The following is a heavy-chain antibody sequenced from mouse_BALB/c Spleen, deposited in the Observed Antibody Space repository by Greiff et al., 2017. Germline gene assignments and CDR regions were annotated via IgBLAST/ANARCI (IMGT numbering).Heavy chain of an antibody. CDR2: ISYSGST. V-gene: IGHV3-2*02. Sequence: DVKLQESGPGLVKPSQSLSLTCTVTGYSITSDYAWNWIRQFPGNKLEWMGYISYSGSTSYNPSLKSRISITRDTSKNQFFLQLNSVTTEDTATYYCARSTMITTPGFAYWGQGTLVTVSA. J-gene: IGHJ3*01. CDR1: GYSITSDYA. D-gene: IGHD2-4*01. CDR3: ARSTMITTPGFAY.